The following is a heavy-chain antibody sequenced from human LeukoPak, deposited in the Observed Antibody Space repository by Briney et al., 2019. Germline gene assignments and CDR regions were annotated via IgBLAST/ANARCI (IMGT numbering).Heavy chain of an antibody. CDR2: IIPIFGTA. D-gene: IGHD2-21*01. V-gene: IGHV1-69*05. CDR1: GGTFSSYA. CDR3: ARGWGSNYFDY. J-gene: IGHJ4*02. Sequence: ASVKVSCKASGGTFSSYAISWVRQAPGQGLEWMGGIIPIFGTANYAQKFQGRVTITTDESTSTAYMELSSLRSEDTAAYYCARGWGSNYFDYWGQGTLVTVSS.